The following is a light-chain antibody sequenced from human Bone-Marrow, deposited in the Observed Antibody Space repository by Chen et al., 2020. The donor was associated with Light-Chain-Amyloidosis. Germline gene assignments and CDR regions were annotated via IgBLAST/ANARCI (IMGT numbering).Light chain of an antibody. CDR1: SSNIGKHY. V-gene: IGLV1-51*01. CDR2: DSN. CDR3: GAWDISLSGRV. J-gene: IGLJ3*02. Sequence: QPALTQPPSLSAAPGQHVTISCSGSSSNIGKHYVSWYQQLPGTAPELLIYDSNKRPSGISDRFSGTQSRTSAALGITGLQTGDEADYYCGAWDISLSGRVFGGGTRLTVL.